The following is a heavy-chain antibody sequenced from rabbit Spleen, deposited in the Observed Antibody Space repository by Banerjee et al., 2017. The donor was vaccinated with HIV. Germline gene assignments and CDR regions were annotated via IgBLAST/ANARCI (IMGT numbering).Heavy chain of an antibody. J-gene: IGHJ4*01. CDR2: IYNGDGST. D-gene: IGHD2-1*01. Sequence: QEQLEETGGDLVQPGGSLTLSCKASGFDFGSFGMCWVRQAPGKGPEWIACIYNGDGSTYYASWVNGRFTISRSTSLNTVTLQMTSLTAADTATYFCARGVYDDYDTYYFDLWGPGTLVTVS. CDR3: ARGVYDDYDTYYFDL. CDR1: GFDFGSFG. V-gene: IGHV1S47*01.